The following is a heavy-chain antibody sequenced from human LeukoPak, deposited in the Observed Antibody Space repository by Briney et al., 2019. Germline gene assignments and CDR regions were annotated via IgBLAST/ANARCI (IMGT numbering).Heavy chain of an antibody. CDR3: ARLDYAGNPFDN. V-gene: IGHV5-51*03. Sequence: KPGESLKISCTVSGYSFISYWIGWVRQMPDKGLESLGMIYPGDSDTRYSPSFQSLVTLSVDKSITTAYLQWSSLKASDTAIYYCARLDYAGNPFDNWGPGTLVTVSS. J-gene: IGHJ4*02. D-gene: IGHD4-23*01. CDR2: IYPGDSDT. CDR1: GYSFISYW.